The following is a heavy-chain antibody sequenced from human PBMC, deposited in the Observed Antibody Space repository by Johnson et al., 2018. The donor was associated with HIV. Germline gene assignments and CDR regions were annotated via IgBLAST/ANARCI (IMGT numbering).Heavy chain of an antibody. CDR3: ARGYGGNYDAFDI. V-gene: IGHV3-66*03. D-gene: IGHD4-23*01. CDR2: IYSGGTT. Sequence: VQLVESGGGLIQPGGSLRLSCAASGFTVSNNYMSWVRQAPGKGLEWVSFIYSGGTTYYADSVKGRFTISRDNSKNTLYLQMNSLRAEDTAVYYCARGYGGNYDAFDIWGQGTMVTVSS. CDR1: GFTVSNNY. J-gene: IGHJ3*02.